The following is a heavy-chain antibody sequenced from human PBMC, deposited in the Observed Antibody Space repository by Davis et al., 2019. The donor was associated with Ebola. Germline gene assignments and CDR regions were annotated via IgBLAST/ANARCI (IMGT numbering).Heavy chain of an antibody. Sequence: ASVKVSCKASGYTFTGYYMHWVRQAPGQGLEWMGWINPNSGGTNYAQKFQGWVTMTRDTSISTAYMELSRLRSDDTAVYYCARGLGWLARLSAFDIWGQGTMVTVSS. CDR2: INPNSGGT. J-gene: IGHJ3*02. V-gene: IGHV1-2*04. CDR1: GYTFTGYY. D-gene: IGHD6-19*01. CDR3: ARGLGWLARLSAFDI.